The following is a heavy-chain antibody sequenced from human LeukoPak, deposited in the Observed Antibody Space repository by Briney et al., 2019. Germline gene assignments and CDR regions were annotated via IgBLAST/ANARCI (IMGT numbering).Heavy chain of an antibody. Sequence: GGSLRLSCAASGFTFSSYAMSWVRQAPGKGLEWVSAISGSGGSTHYADSVKGRFTISRDNSKNTLYPQMNSLRAEDTAVYYCAKDRGVHYYDSSGYYADYWGQGTLVTVSS. D-gene: IGHD3-22*01. CDR2: ISGSGGST. CDR3: AKDRGVHYYDSSGYYADY. CDR1: GFTFSSYA. V-gene: IGHV3-23*01. J-gene: IGHJ4*02.